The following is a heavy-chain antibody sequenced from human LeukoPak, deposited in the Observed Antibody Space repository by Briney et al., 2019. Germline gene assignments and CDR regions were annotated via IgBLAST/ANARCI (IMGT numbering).Heavy chain of an antibody. CDR1: GGSFSGYY. CDR3: ARGLYYYDSSGYYPSIPYYYYYYMDV. D-gene: IGHD3-22*01. J-gene: IGHJ6*03. V-gene: IGHV4-34*01. CDR2: INHSGST. Sequence: PSETLSLTCAVYGGSFSGYYWSRIRQPPGKGLEWIGEINHSGSTNYNPSLKSRVTISVDTSKNQFSLKLSSVTAADTAVYYCARGLYYYDSSGYYPSIPYYYYYYMDVWGKGTTVTVSS.